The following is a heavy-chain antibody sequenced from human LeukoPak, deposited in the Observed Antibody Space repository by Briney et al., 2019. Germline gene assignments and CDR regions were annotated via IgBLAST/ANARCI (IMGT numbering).Heavy chain of an antibody. Sequence: ASVKVSCKTSGYTFTDYYIHWVRQAPGQGLEGMGWINPNSGETNSAQKFQGRVTMTGDTSISTAYMELRRVTSDDTAVYYCARDRAYRNTERGFDYWGQGTLVTVSS. CDR1: GYTFTDYY. V-gene: IGHV1-2*02. CDR2: INPNSGET. CDR3: ARDRAYRNTERGFDY. J-gene: IGHJ4*02.